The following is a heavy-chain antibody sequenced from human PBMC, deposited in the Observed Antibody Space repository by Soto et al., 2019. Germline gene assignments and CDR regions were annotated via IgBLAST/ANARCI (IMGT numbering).Heavy chain of an antibody. CDR3: ARDYSSGYSLGY. CDR2: VHHSGNT. D-gene: IGHD3-22*01. V-gene: IGHV4-4*02. CDR1: GGSISSGNW. Sequence: QVQLQESGPGLVKPSGTLSLTCAVSGGSISSGNWWSWVRQPPGKGLEWIGEVHHSGNTNYNPSLKGRVTMSVDKSKNQCSLNLNSVTAADTAVYYCARDYSSGYSLGYWGQGTLVTVSS. J-gene: IGHJ4*02.